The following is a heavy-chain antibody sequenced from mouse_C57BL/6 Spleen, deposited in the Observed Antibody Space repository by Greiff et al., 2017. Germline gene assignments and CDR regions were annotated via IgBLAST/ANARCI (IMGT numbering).Heavy chain of an antibody. CDR1: GYSFTDYN. Sequence: VQLQQSGPELVKPGASVKISCKASGYSFTDYNMNWVKQSNGKSLEWIGVINPNYGTTSYNQQFKGKATLTVDQSSSTAYMQLNSLTSEDSAVYYCASPMGLTYYYGFDYWGQGTTLTVSS. D-gene: IGHD1-1*01. V-gene: IGHV1-39*01. J-gene: IGHJ2*01. CDR2: INPNYGTT. CDR3: ASPMGLTYYYGFDY.